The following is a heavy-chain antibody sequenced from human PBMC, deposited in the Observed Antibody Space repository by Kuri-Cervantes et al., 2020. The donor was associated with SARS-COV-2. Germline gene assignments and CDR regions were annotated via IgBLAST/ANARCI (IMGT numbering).Heavy chain of an antibody. J-gene: IGHJ3*02. CDR1: GGTFSSYA. Sequence: SVKVSCKASGGTFSSYAISWVRQAPGQGLEWMGGIIPIFGTANYAQKFQGRVTITADESTSTAYMELSSLRSEDTAVYYCATTNDSILLGFYAFDIWGQGTMVTVSS. V-gene: IGHV1-69*13. CDR2: IIPIFGTA. D-gene: IGHD3-22*01. CDR3: ATTNDSILLGFYAFDI.